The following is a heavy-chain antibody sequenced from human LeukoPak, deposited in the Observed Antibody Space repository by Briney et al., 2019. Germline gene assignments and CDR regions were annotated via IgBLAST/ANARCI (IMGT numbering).Heavy chain of an antibody. V-gene: IGHV3-23*01. Sequence: PGGSLRLSCAASGFTFSNYAMSWVRQAPGKGLEWVSAISDSGGNTYYADSVKGRFTISRDNSKNTLYLQMNSLRAEDTALYYCARRSHGSTAFDYWGQGTLVTVSS. CDR2: ISDSGGNT. D-gene: IGHD3-10*01. J-gene: IGHJ4*02. CDR3: ARRSHGSTAFDY. CDR1: GFTFSNYA.